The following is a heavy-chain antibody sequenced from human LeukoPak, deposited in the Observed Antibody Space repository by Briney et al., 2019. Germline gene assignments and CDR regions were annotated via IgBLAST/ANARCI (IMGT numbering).Heavy chain of an antibody. D-gene: IGHD6-19*01. CDR2: IFDTGST. CDR1: GASINSYY. V-gene: IGHV4-59*01. J-gene: IGHJ5*02. Sequence: SETLSLTCTVSGASINSYYWSWIRQSPGKGLEWIGYIFDTGSTNYNPSLTSRVTMSRDMSTHQFSLTLTSMSAADTAVYYCARSLHLGYSSGWNGHNWFDPWGQGTLVTVSS. CDR3: ARSLHLGYSSGWNGHNWFDP.